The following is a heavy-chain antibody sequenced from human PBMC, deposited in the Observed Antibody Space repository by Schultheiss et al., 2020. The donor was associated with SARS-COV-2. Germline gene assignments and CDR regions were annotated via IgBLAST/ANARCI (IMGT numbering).Heavy chain of an antibody. J-gene: IGHJ4*02. CDR1: GFTFGDYA. V-gene: IGHV3-9*01. Sequence: SLKISCTASGFTFGDYAMHWVRQAPGKGLEWVSGISGSGGSTYYADSVKGRFTISRENAKNSLYLQMNSLRAEDTALYYCAKGFPLLTGDSSPPSNWGQGTLVTVSS. CDR2: ISGSGGST. D-gene: IGHD7-27*01. CDR3: AKGFPLLTGDSSPPSN.